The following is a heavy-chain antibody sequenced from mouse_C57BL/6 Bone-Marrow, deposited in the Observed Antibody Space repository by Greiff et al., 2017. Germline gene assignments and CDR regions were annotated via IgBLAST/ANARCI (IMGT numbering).Heavy chain of an antibody. CDR1: GYTFTDYN. CDR2: INPNNGGT. V-gene: IGHV1-18*01. D-gene: IGHD1-1*01. Sequence: EVQLQESGPELVKPGASVKIPCKASGYTFTDYNMDWVKQSHGKSLEWIGDINPNNGGTIYNQKFKGKATLTVDKSSSTAYMELRSLTSEDTAVYYCARNQLQIWDGSRRDYFDYWGQGTTLTVSS. CDR3: ARNQLQIWDGSRRDYFDY. J-gene: IGHJ2*01.